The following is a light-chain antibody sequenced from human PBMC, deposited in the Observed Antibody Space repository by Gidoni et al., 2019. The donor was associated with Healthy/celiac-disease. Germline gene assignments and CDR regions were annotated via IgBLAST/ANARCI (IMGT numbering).Light chain of an antibody. CDR1: QSISSY. CDR3: QQSYSTPWT. V-gene: IGKV1-39*01. Sequence: DIQMTQSPSSLSASVGDRVTITCRASQSISSYLNWYQQKPGKAPTLLIYAASSLQSGVPSRFSGSGSGTDFTLTISSLQPEDFATYSCQQSYSTPWTFGQGTKVEIK. J-gene: IGKJ1*01. CDR2: AAS.